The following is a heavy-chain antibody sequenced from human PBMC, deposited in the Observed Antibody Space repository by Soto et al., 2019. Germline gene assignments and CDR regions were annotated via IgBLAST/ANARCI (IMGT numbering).Heavy chain of an antibody. J-gene: IGHJ6*02. CDR3: ARSITMVRGNYYYGMDV. CDR1: GFTFSSYI. Sequence: PGGSLRLSCAASGFTFSSYIMNWVRQAPGKGLEWVSYISSSSSTIYYADSVKGRFTISKDNAKNSLYLQMNSLRAEDTAVYYCARSITMVRGNYYYGMDVRGQGTTVTVSS. V-gene: IGHV3-48*01. CDR2: ISSSSSTI. D-gene: IGHD3-10*01.